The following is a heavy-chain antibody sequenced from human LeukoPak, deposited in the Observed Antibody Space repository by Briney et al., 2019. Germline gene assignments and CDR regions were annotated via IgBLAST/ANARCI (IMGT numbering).Heavy chain of an antibody. D-gene: IGHD3-22*01. CDR1: GYTLTEFS. V-gene: IGHV1-24*01. CDR3: ARVQPHRVHYDNSDYPTHNDY. Sequence: ASVKVSCKVSGYTLTEFSMHWVRQAPGKGLEWMGGFDPEDGETIYAQELQGRVTMTKDTSTDTAYMELRSLRSDDTALYYCARVQPHRVHYDNSDYPTHNDYWGQGTLVTVSS. CDR2: FDPEDGET. J-gene: IGHJ4*02.